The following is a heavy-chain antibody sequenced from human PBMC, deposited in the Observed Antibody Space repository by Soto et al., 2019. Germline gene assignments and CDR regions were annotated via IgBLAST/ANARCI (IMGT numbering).Heavy chain of an antibody. V-gene: IGHV1-8*01. Sequence: QVQLVQSGAEVKKPGASVKVSCKASEYTFSSYDINWVRQATGQGLEWMGWMNPKSGDTGHSQKFQGRVTMTRNTSISTAYTELSSLRSADTAVYYCSRNIRSLRSFDLWGRGTVVTVSS. CDR3: SRNIRSLRSFDL. CDR1: EYTFSSYD. J-gene: IGHJ2*01. D-gene: IGHD3-3*02. CDR2: MNPKSGDT.